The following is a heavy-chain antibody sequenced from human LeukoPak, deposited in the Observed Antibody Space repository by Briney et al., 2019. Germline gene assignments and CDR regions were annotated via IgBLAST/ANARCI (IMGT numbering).Heavy chain of an antibody. D-gene: IGHD4-17*01. J-gene: IGHJ6*03. Sequence: GRSLRLSCAASGFTFSRYSMNWVRQAPGKGLEWVSYISSSSSTIYYADSVKGRFTISRDNAKNSLYLQMNSLRAEDTAVYYCARAPYGDYYYYMDVWGKGTTVTISS. CDR1: GFTFSRYS. V-gene: IGHV3-48*04. CDR3: ARAPYGDYYYYMDV. CDR2: ISSSSSTI.